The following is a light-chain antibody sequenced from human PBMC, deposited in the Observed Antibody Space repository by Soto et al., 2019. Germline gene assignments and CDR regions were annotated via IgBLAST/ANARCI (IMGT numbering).Light chain of an antibody. CDR2: DND. J-gene: IGLJ3*02. Sequence: QSVLTQPPSVSAAPGQRVTISCSATSSNIATLYASWYQHLPGTAPRLLIYDNDKRPSGIPDRFSGSRSGTSATLGITGRQTGDEADYYCATWDSSLGIWVFGGGTKLTVL. CDR1: SSNIATLY. CDR3: ATWDSSLGIWV. V-gene: IGLV1-51*01.